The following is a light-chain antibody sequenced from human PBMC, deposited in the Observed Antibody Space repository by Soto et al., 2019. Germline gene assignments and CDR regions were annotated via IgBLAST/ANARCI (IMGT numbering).Light chain of an antibody. CDR1: QSVSNN. J-gene: IGKJ1*01. V-gene: IGKV3D-15*01. Sequence: EIVPTATPNTLSVPPVEIALLSSRVSQSVSNNLAWYQQKPGQAPRLLIFGVSTRATGIPARFSGSGSGTGYTLTITSLQSEDSAVYYCQQYHKWPPSTFGQGTKV. CDR3: QQYHKWPPST. CDR2: GVS.